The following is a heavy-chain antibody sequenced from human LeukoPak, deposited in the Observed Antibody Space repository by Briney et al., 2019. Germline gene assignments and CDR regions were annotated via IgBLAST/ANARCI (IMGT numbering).Heavy chain of an antibody. J-gene: IGHJ4*02. Sequence: PGWSLRLSCAASGFTFNRYEMNWVRQAPGKGLEWISYISSSGSTIYYADSVKGRFTISRDNAKNSLYLQMNSLRVEDTAVYYCARVIPPGRAAAGSFDHWGQGMLVTVSS. CDR2: ISSSGSTI. CDR1: GFTFNRYE. V-gene: IGHV3-48*03. CDR3: ARVIPPGRAAAGSFDH. D-gene: IGHD6-13*01.